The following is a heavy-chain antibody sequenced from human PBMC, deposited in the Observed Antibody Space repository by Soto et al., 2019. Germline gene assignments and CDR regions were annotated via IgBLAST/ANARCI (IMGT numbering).Heavy chain of an antibody. J-gene: IGHJ6*02. CDR2: VSWNSEIV. CDR1: GFKFCDYA. CDR3: AKDRGPCSGNKCSSLYYYYGMDV. D-gene: IGHD2-15*01. Sequence: SLRLSCEASGFKFCDYAIHWFRQSPFKGLEWVSGVSWNSEIVGYADSVKGRFTISRDNAKNSPYLEMNSLRTEDTALYYCAKDRGPCSGNKCSSLYYYYGMDVWGQGTTVTVSS. V-gene: IGHV3-9*01.